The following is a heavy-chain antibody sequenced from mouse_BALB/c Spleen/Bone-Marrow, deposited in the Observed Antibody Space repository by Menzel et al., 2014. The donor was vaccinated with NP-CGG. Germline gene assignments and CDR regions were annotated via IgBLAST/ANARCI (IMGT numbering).Heavy chain of an antibody. CDR3: ARHDYGWFAY. J-gene: IGHJ3*01. CDR1: GFTFSSYY. CDR2: INSNGGST. V-gene: IGHV5-6-2*01. D-gene: IGHD2-4*01. Sequence: VESGGGLVKLGGSLKLSCAASGFTFSSYYMSWVRQTPEKRLELVAAINSNGGSTYYPDTVKGRFTISRDNAKNTLYLQMSSLKSEDTALYYCARHDYGWFAYWGQGTLVTVSA.